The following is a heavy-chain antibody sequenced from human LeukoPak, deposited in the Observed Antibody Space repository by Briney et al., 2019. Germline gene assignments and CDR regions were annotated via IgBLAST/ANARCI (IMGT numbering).Heavy chain of an antibody. D-gene: IGHD1-20*01. CDR3: ARVLPITPYFDY. V-gene: IGHV4-59*08. J-gene: IGHJ4*02. CDR2: IYYSGST. CDR1: GGSISSYY. Sequence: KPSETLSLTCTVSGGSISSYYWSWIRQPPGKGLEWIGYIYYSGSTNYNPSLKSRVTISVDTSKNQFSLKLSSVTAADTAVYYCARVLPITPYFDYWGQGTLVTVSS.